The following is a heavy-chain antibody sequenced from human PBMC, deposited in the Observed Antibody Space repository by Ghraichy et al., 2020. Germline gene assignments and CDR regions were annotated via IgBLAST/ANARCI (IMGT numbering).Heavy chain of an antibody. D-gene: IGHD1-26*01. CDR2: IYQDGSEK. CDR3: ARGYSGSYRTPLGY. V-gene: IGHV3-7*03. CDR1: GFTFTAYW. Sequence: GGSLRLSCAASGFTFTAYWMSWVRQAPGKGLEWVANIYQDGSEKYYVDSVKGRFTISRDNAKNSLYLQMSSLRAEDTAVYYCARGYSGSYRTPLGYWGLGTLVTVSS. J-gene: IGHJ4*02.